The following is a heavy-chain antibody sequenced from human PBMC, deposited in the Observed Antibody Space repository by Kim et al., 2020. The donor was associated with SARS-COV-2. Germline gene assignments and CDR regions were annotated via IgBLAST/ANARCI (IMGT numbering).Heavy chain of an antibody. V-gene: IGHV3-9*01. CDR1: GFTFDDYA. CDR2: ISWNSGSI. CDR3: AKVGQLGSFDY. D-gene: IGHD6-6*01. J-gene: IGHJ4*02. Sequence: SLRLSCAASGFTFDDYAMHWVRQAPGKGLEWFSGISWNSGSIGYADSVKGRFTISRDNAKNSLYLQMNSLRAEDTALYYCAKVGQLGSFDYWGQGTLVTVSS.